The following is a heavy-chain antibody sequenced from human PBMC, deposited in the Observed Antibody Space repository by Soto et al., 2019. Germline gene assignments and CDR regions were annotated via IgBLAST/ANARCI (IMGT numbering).Heavy chain of an antibody. Sequence: QVQLQESGPRLVEASQTLSLTCTVANASITSSGYYWGWVRQPPGKRLEWLGYLYHSGSTFYTPSLQGRLTMSVDTSKNQFSLTLRSVTAADTAVYHCARMSRAYYVPDYWGQGTLVTVSS. D-gene: IGHD1-26*01. J-gene: IGHJ4*02. CDR2: LYHSGST. CDR3: ARMSRAYYVPDY. V-gene: IGHV4-31*03. CDR1: NASITSSGYY.